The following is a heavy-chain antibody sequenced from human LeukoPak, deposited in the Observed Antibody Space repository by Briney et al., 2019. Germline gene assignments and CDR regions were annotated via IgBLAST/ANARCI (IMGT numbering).Heavy chain of an antibody. J-gene: IGHJ4*02. CDR1: GFTFSSYW. D-gene: IGHD6-13*01. CDR3: AKESSWYGEYYFDY. Sequence: PGGSLRLSCAASGFTFSSYWMSWVRQAPGKGLEWVANIKQDGSEKYYVDSVKGRFTISRDNSKNTLYLQMNSLRAEDTAVYYCAKESSWYGEYYFDYWGQGTLVTVSS. V-gene: IGHV3-7*03. CDR2: IKQDGSEK.